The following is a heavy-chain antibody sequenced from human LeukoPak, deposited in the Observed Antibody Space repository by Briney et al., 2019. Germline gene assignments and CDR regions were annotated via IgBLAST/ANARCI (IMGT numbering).Heavy chain of an antibody. D-gene: IGHD5-18*01. CDR2: VYHSGST. CDR1: GGSISSSNW. Sequence: SRTLSLTCAVSGGSISSSNWWSWVRQPPGKGLEWIGEVYHSGSTYSNPSLQSRVTISVDTSKNQFSLKLSSVTAADTAVYYCARLFRGYSYVDYWGQGTLVTVSS. J-gene: IGHJ4*02. V-gene: IGHV4-4*02. CDR3: ARLFRGYSYVDY.